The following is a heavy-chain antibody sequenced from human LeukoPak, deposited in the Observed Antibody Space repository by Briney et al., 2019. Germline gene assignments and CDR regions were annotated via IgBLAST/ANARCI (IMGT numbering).Heavy chain of an antibody. CDR3: ARGYSSSWYWFDP. V-gene: IGHV4-30-2*01. CDR2: IYHSGST. CDR1: GGSISRGGYS. Sequence: SETLSLTCAVSGGSISRGGYSWNWIRQPPGKGLEWIGYIYHSGSTYYNPSLKTRVTISVDTSKNQFSLKLSSVTAADTAVYYCARGYSSSWYWFDPWGQGALVTVSS. D-gene: IGHD6-13*01. J-gene: IGHJ5*02.